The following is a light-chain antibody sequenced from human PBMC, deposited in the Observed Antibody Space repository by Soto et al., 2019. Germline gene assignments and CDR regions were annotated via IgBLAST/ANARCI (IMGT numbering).Light chain of an antibody. Sequence: LMTQSPATMYVSPGERATLCCRASQGVNRNLAWYQHIPGQAPRLLIYGVFTRAAGIPGRFSGGLSGTEFTLTINGLQSEDFAVYYCHLYNNWPRTFGQGTNVDVK. J-gene: IGKJ1*01. CDR1: QGVNRN. V-gene: IGKV3-15*01. CDR2: GVF. CDR3: HLYNNWPRT.